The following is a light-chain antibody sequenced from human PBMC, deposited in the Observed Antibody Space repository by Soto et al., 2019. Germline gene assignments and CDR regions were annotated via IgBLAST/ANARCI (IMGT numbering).Light chain of an antibody. CDR3: CAYAGSYTRYV. Sequence: QSVRTQPPSASGSPGQSVTISCTGTSSDVGAFDYVSWYQQHPGKAPKVMIYDVSKRPSGVPDRFSGSKSGNTASLTVSGLQAEDEADYFCCAYAGSYTRYVFGSGTKVTVL. V-gene: IGLV2-8*01. CDR1: SSDVGAFDY. J-gene: IGLJ1*01. CDR2: DVS.